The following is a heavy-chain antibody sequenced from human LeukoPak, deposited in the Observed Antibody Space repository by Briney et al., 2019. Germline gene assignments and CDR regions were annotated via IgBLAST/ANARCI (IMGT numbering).Heavy chain of an antibody. Sequence: GGSLRLSCAASGFTFSSYGMHWVRQAPGKGLEWVAFIRYDGSNKYYADSVKGRFTISRDNSKNTPYLQMNSLRAEDTAVYYCAKVWDIVVVPAASAFDIWGQGTMVTVSS. CDR2: IRYDGSNK. J-gene: IGHJ3*02. D-gene: IGHD2-2*01. V-gene: IGHV3-30*02. CDR1: GFTFSSYG. CDR3: AKVWDIVVVPAASAFDI.